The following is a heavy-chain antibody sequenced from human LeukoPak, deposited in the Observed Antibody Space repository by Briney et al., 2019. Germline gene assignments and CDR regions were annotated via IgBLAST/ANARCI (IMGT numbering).Heavy chain of an antibody. V-gene: IGHV4-39*01. D-gene: IGHD4-17*01. CDR1: GGSISSSSYY. CDR3: ASPTTMTTAIGY. CDR2: IYYSGST. J-gene: IGHJ4*02. Sequence: PSETLSLTCTVSGGSISSSSYYWGWIRQPPGKGLEWIGSIYYSGSTYYNPSLKSRVTISVDTSKNQFSLNLGSVTAADTAVYYCASPTTMTTAIGYWGQGTQVTVSS.